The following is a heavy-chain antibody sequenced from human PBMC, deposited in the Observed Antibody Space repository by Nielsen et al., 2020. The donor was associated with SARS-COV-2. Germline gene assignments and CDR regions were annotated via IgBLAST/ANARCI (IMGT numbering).Heavy chain of an antibody. V-gene: IGHV4-39*07. J-gene: IGHJ6*02. CDR3: ARDGYSSG. CDR2: INHSGST. D-gene: IGHD6-19*01. Sequence: SETLSLTCTVSGGSISSGGYYWSWIRQPPGKGLEWIGEINHSGSTNYNPSLKSRVTISVDTSKNQFSLKLSSVTAADTAVHYCARDGYSSGWGQGTTVTVSS. CDR1: GGSISSGGYY.